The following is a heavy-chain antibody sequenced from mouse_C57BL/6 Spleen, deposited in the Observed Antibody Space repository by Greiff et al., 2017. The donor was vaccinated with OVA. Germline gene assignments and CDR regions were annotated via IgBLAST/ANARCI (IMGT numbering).Heavy chain of an antibody. J-gene: IGHJ4*01. Sequence: VQLQQSGPELVKPGASVKISCKASGYAFSSSWMNWVKQRPGKGLEWIGRIYPGDGDTNYNGKFKGKATLTADKSSSTAYMQLSSLTSEDSAVYFCARGGLDTTVGAYYYARDYWGQGTSVTVSS. D-gene: IGHD1-1*01. CDR1: GYAFSSSW. V-gene: IGHV1-82*01. CDR2: IYPGDGDT. CDR3: ARGGLDTTVGAYYYARDY.